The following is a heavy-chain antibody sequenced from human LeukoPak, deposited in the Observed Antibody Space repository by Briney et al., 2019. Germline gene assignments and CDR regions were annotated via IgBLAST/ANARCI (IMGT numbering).Heavy chain of an antibody. Sequence: ASVKVSCKASGYTFTSYGISWVRQAPGQGLEWMGWISAYNGNTNYAQKLQGRVTMTTDTSTSTAYMELRKLRSDDTAVYDFARDVAVAGYFGYWGQGTLVTVSS. CDR1: GYTFTSYG. CDR2: ISAYNGNT. D-gene: IGHD6-19*01. CDR3: ARDVAVAGYFGY. V-gene: IGHV1-18*04. J-gene: IGHJ4*02.